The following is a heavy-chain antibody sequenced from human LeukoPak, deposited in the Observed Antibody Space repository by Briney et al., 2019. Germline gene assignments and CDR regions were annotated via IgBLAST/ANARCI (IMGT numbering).Heavy chain of an antibody. CDR1: GGTFSSYA. D-gene: IGHD3-10*01. J-gene: IGHJ4*02. CDR2: IIPILGIA. Sequence: ASVKVSCKASGGTFSSYAISWVRQAPGQGLEWMGRIIPILGIANYAQKFQGRVTITADKSTSTAYMELSSLRSEDTAVYYCARLPYGSGSHFDYWGQGTLVTVSS. V-gene: IGHV1-69*04. CDR3: ARLPYGSGSHFDY.